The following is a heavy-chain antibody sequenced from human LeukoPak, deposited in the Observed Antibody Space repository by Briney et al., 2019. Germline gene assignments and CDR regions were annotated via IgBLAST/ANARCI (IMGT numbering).Heavy chain of an antibody. D-gene: IGHD2-2*01. V-gene: IGHV3-48*03. CDR2: ISVSGNTI. CDR1: GFTFSRYA. J-gene: IGHJ6*02. Sequence: GGSLRLSCAASGFTFSRYAMNWVRQAPGKGLEWVSYISVSGNTIYYADSVKGRFTISRDNAKNSLYLQMNSLRAEDTAVYYCAREDDAGYDGMDVWGQGTTVTVSS. CDR3: AREDDAGYDGMDV.